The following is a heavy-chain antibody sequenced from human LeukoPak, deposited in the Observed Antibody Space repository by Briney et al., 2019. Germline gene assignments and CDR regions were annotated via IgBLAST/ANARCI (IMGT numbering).Heavy chain of an antibody. D-gene: IGHD3-10*01. CDR1: GGSFSGYY. V-gene: IGHV4-34*01. Sequence: SETLSLTCAVYGGSFSGYYWSWIRQPPGKGLEWIGEINHSGSTNYNPSLKSRVTISVDTSKNQFSLKLSSVTAADTAVYYCARGLYYYGSGSYGFGFPRKANWFDPWGQGTLVTVSS. CDR2: INHSGST. CDR3: ARGLYYYGSGSYGFGFPRKANWFDP. J-gene: IGHJ5*02.